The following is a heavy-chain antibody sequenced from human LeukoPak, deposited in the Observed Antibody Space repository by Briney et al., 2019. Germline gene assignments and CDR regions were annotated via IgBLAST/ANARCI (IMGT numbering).Heavy chain of an antibody. CDR1: GFTFSDYY. Sequence: GGSLRLSCAASGFTFSDYYMSWIRQAPGKGLEWVSYISGSGSTIYYADSVKGRFTISRDNAKNSLSLQMNSLRAEDTAVYYCAKDYSGMVPGAFDIWGQGTMVTVSS. J-gene: IGHJ3*02. CDR2: ISGSGSTI. V-gene: IGHV3-11*01. CDR3: AKDYSGMVPGAFDI. D-gene: IGHD1-26*01.